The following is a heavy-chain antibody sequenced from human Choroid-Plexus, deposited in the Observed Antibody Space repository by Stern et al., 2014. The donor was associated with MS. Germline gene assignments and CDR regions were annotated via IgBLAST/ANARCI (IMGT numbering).Heavy chain of an antibody. CDR1: GYIFTGYY. J-gene: IGHJ6*02. CDR2: INPNTGGT. D-gene: IGHD3-3*01. CDR3: ARDQRGITIFGVVTDYYYLGMDV. Sequence: VQLVESGAEVKKPGASVKVSCKTSGYIFTGYYIHLVRQAPGQGLEWMAWINPNTGGTKSAQKFQGRVTMSRDTSISTAYVELSSLTSDDTAVYYCARDQRGITIFGVVTDYYYLGMDVWGQGTTVTVSS. V-gene: IGHV1-2*02.